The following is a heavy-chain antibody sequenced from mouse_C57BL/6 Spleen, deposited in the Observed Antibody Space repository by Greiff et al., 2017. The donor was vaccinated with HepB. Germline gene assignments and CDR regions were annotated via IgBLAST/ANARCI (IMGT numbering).Heavy chain of an antibody. V-gene: IGHV1-15*01. CDR3: TRWGYGKEFAY. CDR1: GYTFTDYE. D-gene: IGHD1-1*01. Sequence: LQESGAELVRPGASVTLSCKASGYTFTDYEMHWVKQTPVHGLEWIGAIDPETGGTAYNQKFKGKAILTADKSSSTAYMELRSLTSEDSAVYYCTRWGYGKEFAYWGQGTLVTVSA. CDR2: IDPETGGT. J-gene: IGHJ3*01.